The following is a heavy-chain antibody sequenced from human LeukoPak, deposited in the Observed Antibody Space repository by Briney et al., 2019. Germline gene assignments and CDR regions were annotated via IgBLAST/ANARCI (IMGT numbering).Heavy chain of an antibody. D-gene: IGHD6-13*01. CDR2: IYYSGST. J-gene: IGHJ4*02. Sequence: SETLSLTCTVSGGSISSYYWSWIRQPPGKGLEWIGYIYYSGSTNYNPSLKSRVTISVDTSKNQFSLKLSSVTAADTAVYYCARVVEGIARYWGQGTLVTVSS. CDR1: GGSISSYY. V-gene: IGHV4-59*01. CDR3: ARVVEGIARY.